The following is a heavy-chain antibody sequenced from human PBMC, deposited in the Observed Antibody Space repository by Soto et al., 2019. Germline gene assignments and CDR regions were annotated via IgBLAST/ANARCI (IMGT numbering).Heavy chain of an antibody. D-gene: IGHD2-8*01. V-gene: IGHV3-33*01. J-gene: IGHJ6*02. CDR3: ARERVTDSLMVYAILEGYYYYGMDV. CDR2: IWYDGSNK. Sequence: PGGSLRLSCAASGFTFSSYGMHWVRQAPGKGLEWVAVIWYDGSNKYYADSVKGRFTISRDNSKNTLYLQMNSLRAEDTAVYYCARERVTDSLMVYAILEGYYYYGMDVWGQGTTVTV. CDR1: GFTFSSYG.